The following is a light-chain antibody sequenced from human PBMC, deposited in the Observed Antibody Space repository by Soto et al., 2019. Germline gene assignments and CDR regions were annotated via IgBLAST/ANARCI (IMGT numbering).Light chain of an antibody. J-gene: IGKJ2*01. CDR2: EAS. Sequence: DIQMTQSPSTLSASVGDRVTITCRASQSISSWLAWYQQKPGKAPKLLIHEASRLESGVPSRFSGSESGTEFTLAISSLQPEDFATYYCQQYNSYSPTFGQGTKLEIK. V-gene: IGKV1-5*01. CDR3: QQYNSYSPT. CDR1: QSISSW.